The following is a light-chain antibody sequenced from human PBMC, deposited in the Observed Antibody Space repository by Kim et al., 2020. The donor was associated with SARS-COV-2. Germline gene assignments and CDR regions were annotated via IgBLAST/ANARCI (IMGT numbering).Light chain of an antibody. V-gene: IGLV1-44*01. CDR3: AAWDDSHYV. CDR1: SSNIGSNT. CDR2: SNN. Sequence: LTQPPSASGTPGQRVTISCSGSSSNIGSNTVNWYQQLPGTAPKLLIYSNNQRPSGVPDRFSGSKSGTSASLAISGLQSEDEADYYCAAWDDSHYVFGTGTKVTVL. J-gene: IGLJ1*01.